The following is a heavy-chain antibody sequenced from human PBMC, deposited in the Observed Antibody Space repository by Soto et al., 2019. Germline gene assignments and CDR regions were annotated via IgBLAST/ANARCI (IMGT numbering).Heavy chain of an antibody. CDR2: IWFDGTNK. CDR3: ARGTRGMAATGPYYSYGMDV. J-gene: IGHJ6*02. Sequence: QVQLVDSGGGVVQPGRSLRLSCAASGLTFSSYGMHWVRQAPGKGLEWVAVIWFDGTNKYYADSVKGRFVISRANSKNTLYLQMNSLRAEDTAVYYCARGTRGMAATGPYYSYGMDVCGQGTTVTVSS. V-gene: IGHV3-33*01. D-gene: IGHD3-10*01. CDR1: GLTFSSYG.